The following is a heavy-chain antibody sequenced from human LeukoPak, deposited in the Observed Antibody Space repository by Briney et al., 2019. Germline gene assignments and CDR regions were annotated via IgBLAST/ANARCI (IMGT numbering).Heavy chain of an antibody. CDR3: ARFMITFGGETLYYFDY. J-gene: IGHJ4*02. V-gene: IGHV4-39*01. CDR1: GGSISSSGYY. D-gene: IGHD3-16*01. CDR2: IYYSGST. Sequence: SETLSLTCTVSGGSISSSGYYWGWIRQPPGKGLEWIGSIYYSGSTYYNPSLKSRVTISVDTSKNQFSLKLSSVTAADTAVYYCARFMITFGGETLYYFDYWGQGTLVTVSS.